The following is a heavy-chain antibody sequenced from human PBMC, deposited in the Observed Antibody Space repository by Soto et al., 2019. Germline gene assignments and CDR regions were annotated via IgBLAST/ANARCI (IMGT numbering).Heavy chain of an antibody. V-gene: IGHV1-18*01. CDR1: GYTFTSYG. CDR3: ARVGAHYYGPGSYWWFDP. CDR2: ISAYNGNT. D-gene: IGHD3-10*01. J-gene: IGHJ5*02. Sequence: ASVKVSCKASGYTFTSYGISWVRQAPGQGLEWMGWISAYNGNTNYAQKLQGRVTMTTDTSTSTAYMELRSLRSDDTAVYYCARVGAHYYGPGSYWWFDPWGQGTLVTVSS.